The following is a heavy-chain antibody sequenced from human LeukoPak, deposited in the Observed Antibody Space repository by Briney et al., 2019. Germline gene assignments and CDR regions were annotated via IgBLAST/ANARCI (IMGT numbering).Heavy chain of an antibody. D-gene: IGHD2-2*01. V-gene: IGHV3-30*18. CDR1: GFTFSSYG. CDR3: AKDRQIVVVPAPYGMDV. Sequence: GGSLRLSCAASGFTFSSYGMHWVRQAPGKGLGWVAVISYDGSNKYYADSVKGRFTISRDNSKNTLYLQMNSLRAEDTAVYYCAKDRQIVVVPAPYGMDVWGQGTTVTVSS. CDR2: ISYDGSNK. J-gene: IGHJ6*02.